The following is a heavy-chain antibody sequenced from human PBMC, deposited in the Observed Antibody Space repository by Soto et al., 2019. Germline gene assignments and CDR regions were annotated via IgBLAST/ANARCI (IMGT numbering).Heavy chain of an antibody. CDR3: GRASVTGYYDSSGYSSPVDY. D-gene: IGHD3-3*01. Sequence: EVQLVESGGGFVQPGGSLRLSCAASGFAFSSYWMSWVRQAPGKGLEWVANIKEEGSEKYYVDSVKGRFTISRDNAKNSLYLQMNSLRAEDTAVYYCGRASVTGYYDSSGYSSPVDYWGQGTLVTVSS. V-gene: IGHV3-7*03. CDR2: IKEEGSEK. CDR1: GFAFSSYW. J-gene: IGHJ4*02.